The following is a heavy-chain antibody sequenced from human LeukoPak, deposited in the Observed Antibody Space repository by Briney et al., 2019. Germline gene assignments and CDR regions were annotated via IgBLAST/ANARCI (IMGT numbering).Heavy chain of an antibody. D-gene: IGHD6-6*01. CDR3: ARVIAARPGSLSGYYYMDV. CDR1: GGTFSNYA. CDR2: IIPIFDTA. J-gene: IGHJ6*03. Sequence: SVKVSCKASGGTFSNYAISWVRQAPGQGLEWMGGIIPIFDTADYAQKFQGRLTITADESTSTAYMELSSLRAEDTAVYYCARVIAARPGSLSGYYYMDVWGKGTTVTVSS. V-gene: IGHV1-69*13.